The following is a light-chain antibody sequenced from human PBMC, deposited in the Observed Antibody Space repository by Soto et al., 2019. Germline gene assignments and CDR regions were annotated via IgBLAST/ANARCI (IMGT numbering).Light chain of an antibody. J-gene: IGKJ2*01. V-gene: IGKV3-20*01. CDR3: QQYDSSPYT. Sequence: EIVLTQSPGTLSLSPGERATLSCRASQSVTSSFLAWHQQKPGQAPRLLIYGASSRATGIPDRFSGSGSGTDFTLPISRLEPEDFAVYYCQQYDSSPYTFGQGTKLEIK. CDR1: QSVTSSF. CDR2: GAS.